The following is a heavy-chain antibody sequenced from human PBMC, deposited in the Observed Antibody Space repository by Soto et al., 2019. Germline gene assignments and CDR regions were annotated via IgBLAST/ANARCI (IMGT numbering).Heavy chain of an antibody. D-gene: IGHD3-22*01. CDR2: IYHSGST. CDR3: ARGAYESSGYYSDY. J-gene: IGHJ4*02. Sequence: NLSLTCAVSGGSISSGGYSWSWIRQPPGKGLEWIGYIYHSGSTYYNPSLKSRVTISVDRSKNQFSLKLSSVTAAETAVYYCARGAYESSGYYSDYWGQGTLVTVSS. V-gene: IGHV4-30-2*01. CDR1: GGSISSGGYS.